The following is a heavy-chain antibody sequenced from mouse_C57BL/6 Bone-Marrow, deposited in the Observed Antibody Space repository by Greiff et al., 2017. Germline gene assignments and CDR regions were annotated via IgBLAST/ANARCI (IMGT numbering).Heavy chain of an antibody. CDR3: AREGYSNDGCWFAD. V-gene: IGHV1-64*01. D-gene: IGHD2-12*01. J-gene: IGHJ3*01. CDR2: IHPNSGST. Sequence: QVQLQQPGAELVKPGASVKLSCKASGYTFTSYWMHWVKQRPGQGLEWIGMIHPNSGSTNYNEKFKSKATLTVDKSSSTAYMQLSSLTSEDSAVYYCAREGYSNDGCWFADWGQGTLVTVSA. CDR1: GYTFTSYW.